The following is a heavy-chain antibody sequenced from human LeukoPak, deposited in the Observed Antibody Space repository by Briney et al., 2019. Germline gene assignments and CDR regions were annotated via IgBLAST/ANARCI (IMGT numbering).Heavy chain of an antibody. V-gene: IGHV4-4*07. CDR2: IYTSGST. D-gene: IGHD6-6*01. CDR3: AREDSSSFAVFFDY. CDR1: GGSISSYY. J-gene: IGHJ4*02. Sequence: PSETLSLTCTVSGGSISSYYWSWIRQPAGKGLEWIGRIYTSGSTNYNPSLKSRVTMSVDTSKNQFSLKLSSVTAADTAVYYCAREDSSSFAVFFDYWGQGTLVTVSS.